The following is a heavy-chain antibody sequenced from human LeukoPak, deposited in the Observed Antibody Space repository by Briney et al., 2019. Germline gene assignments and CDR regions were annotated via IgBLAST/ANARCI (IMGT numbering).Heavy chain of an antibody. V-gene: IGHV3-23*01. CDR1: GFTFSSYA. D-gene: IGHD3-22*01. CDR3: ARVFPESSGYYDFDY. CDR2: ISGSGGST. J-gene: IGHJ4*02. Sequence: GGSLRLSCAASGFTFSSYAMSWVRQAPGKGLEWVSAISGSGGSTYYADSVKGRFTISRDNSKNTLYLQMNSLRAEDTAVYYCARVFPESSGYYDFDYWGQGTLVTVSS.